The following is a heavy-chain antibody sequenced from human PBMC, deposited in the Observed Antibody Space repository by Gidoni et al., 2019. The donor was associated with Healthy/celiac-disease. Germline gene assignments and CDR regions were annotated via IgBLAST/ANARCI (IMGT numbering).Heavy chain of an antibody. CDR1: GFTFADYG. D-gene: IGHD2-15*01. Sequence: EVQLVESGGGVVRRGGDLRLCCAASGFTFADYGVSWVRQAQGKGLEWVSGINWNGGSPGYADTVKGRFTIARDNAKNSLYLEMNSLGAEDTSLYYGARVPDWVGYCSGGSCYSKASGYYYYMDVWGKGTTVTVSS. V-gene: IGHV3-20*04. CDR3: ARVPDWVGYCSGGSCYSKASGYYYYMDV. CDR2: INWNGGSP. J-gene: IGHJ6*03.